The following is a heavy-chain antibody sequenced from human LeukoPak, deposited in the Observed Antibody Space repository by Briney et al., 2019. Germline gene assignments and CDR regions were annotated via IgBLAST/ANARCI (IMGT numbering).Heavy chain of an antibody. J-gene: IGHJ4*02. CDR3: ARGNYYDSSGYFD. Sequence: PGGSLRLSCAASGFTFSSYGMHWVRQAPGKGLEWVAFIRYDGSNKYYADSVKGRFTISRDNSKNTLYLQMNSLRAEDTAVYYCARGNYYDSSGYFDWGQGTLVTVSS. D-gene: IGHD3-22*01. CDR1: GFTFSSYG. V-gene: IGHV3-30*02. CDR2: IRYDGSNK.